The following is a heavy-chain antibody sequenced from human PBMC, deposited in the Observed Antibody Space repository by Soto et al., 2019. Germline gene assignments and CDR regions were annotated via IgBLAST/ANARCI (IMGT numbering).Heavy chain of an antibody. CDR3: ARADPQTGYSKSWVFDS. V-gene: IGHV4-31*03. D-gene: IGHD6-13*01. CDR1: GGSINSGGYY. J-gene: IGHJ4*02. CDR2: IYYSGST. Sequence: QVQLQESGPGLVKPSQTLSLICTVSGGSINSGGYYWSWIRQHPGKGLEWIGYIYYSGSTYYNPSLMTRATISGAVPGHQAPLKVSSVTTGDTAGDCWARADPQTGYSKSWVFDSWGQGTLVNVS.